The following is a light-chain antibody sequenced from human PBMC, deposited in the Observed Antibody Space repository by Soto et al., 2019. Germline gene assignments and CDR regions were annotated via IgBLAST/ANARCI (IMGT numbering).Light chain of an antibody. J-gene: IGKJ5*01. CDR1: QSSSSY. V-gene: IGKV1-39*01. CDR2: AAS. Sequence: EIQMTQSPSSLSASVGDRVTITCRASQSSSSYLNWYQQKPGKAPKLLSYAASSLQSGVPSRFSGNGSGTDFTLTISSLQPEDFATYYCQQSYSTPITFGQGTRLQI. CDR3: QQSYSTPIT.